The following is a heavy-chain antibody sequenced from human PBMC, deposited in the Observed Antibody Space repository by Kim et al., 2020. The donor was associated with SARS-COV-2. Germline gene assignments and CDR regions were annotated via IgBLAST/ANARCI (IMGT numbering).Heavy chain of an antibody. CDR2: IYSGGST. J-gene: IGHJ6*02. D-gene: IGHD3-3*01. CDR3: AREAGAFWSGYSYYYGMDV. Sequence: GGSLRLSCAASGFTVSSNYMSWVRQAPGKGLEWVSVIYSGGSTYYADSVKGRFTISRDNSKNTLYLQMNSLRAEDTAVYYCAREAGAFWSGYSYYYGMDVWGQGTTVTVSS. CDR1: GFTVSSNY. V-gene: IGHV3-66*01.